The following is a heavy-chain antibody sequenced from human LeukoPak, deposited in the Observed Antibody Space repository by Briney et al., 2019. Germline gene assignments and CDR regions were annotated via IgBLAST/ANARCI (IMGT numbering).Heavy chain of an antibody. CDR2: ISGSGGST. D-gene: IGHD3-10*01. V-gene: IGHV3-23*01. Sequence: PGGSLRLSCAASGFTFSSYAMSWVRQAPGKGLEWVSAISGSGGSTYYADSVKGRFTISRDNSKNTLYPQMNSLRAEDTAVYYCAKYRRPYGSGSYYNYWGQGTLVTVSS. J-gene: IGHJ4*02. CDR1: GFTFSSYA. CDR3: AKYRRPYGSGSYYNY.